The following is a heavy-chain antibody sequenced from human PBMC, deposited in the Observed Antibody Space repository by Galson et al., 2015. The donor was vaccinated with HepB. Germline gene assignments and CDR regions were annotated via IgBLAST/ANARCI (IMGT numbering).Heavy chain of an antibody. CDR2: ISPNDDYI. CDR1: GFTFRSYS. J-gene: IGHJ4*02. D-gene: IGHD3-10*01. Sequence: SLRLSCAASGFTFRSYSMNWVRQAPRKGLEWVSSISPNDDYIYYAETLRGRFSISRDNARNSLYLQMNSLRAEDTAVYYCARGGLQKQRNDYFDFWGRGTLVTVSS. CDR3: ARGGLQKQRNDYFDF. V-gene: IGHV3-21*01.